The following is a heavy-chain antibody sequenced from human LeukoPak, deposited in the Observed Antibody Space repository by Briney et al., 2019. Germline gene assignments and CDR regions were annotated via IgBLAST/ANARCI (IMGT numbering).Heavy chain of an antibody. CDR2: IRYDGSNT. CDR3: AKDTTPPKAGFDP. CDR1: GFTFSTNG. Sequence: GGSLRLSCAASGFTFSTNGMHWVRQAPGKGLEWVAFIRYDGSNTHYADSVKGRFTISRDNSKNTLYLQMNSLRAEDTAMYYCAKDTTPPKAGFDPWGQGTLVTVSS. D-gene: IGHD1-14*01. V-gene: IGHV3-30*02. J-gene: IGHJ5*02.